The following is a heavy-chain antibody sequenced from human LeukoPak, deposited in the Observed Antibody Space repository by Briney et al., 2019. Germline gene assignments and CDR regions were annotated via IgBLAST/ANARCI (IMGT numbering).Heavy chain of an antibody. CDR1: GFTFSSYA. Sequence: PGGSLRLSCAASGFTFSSYAMSWVRQAPGKGLEWGSAISGSGGSTYYADSVKGRFTISRDNSKNTLYMKMNSLRAEDTDVYYCAKGRGHFDYWGQGTLVTVSS. CDR3: AKGRGHFDY. J-gene: IGHJ4*02. CDR2: ISGSGGST. V-gene: IGHV3-23*01. D-gene: IGHD3-10*01.